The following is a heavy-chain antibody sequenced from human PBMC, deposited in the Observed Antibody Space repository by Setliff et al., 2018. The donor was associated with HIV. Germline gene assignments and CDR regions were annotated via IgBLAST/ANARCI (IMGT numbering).Heavy chain of an antibody. V-gene: IGHV5-51*01. D-gene: IGHD6-13*01. CDR3: ARGDSRWYERHYYYGMDV. Sequence: LGASLKISCEASGYSFTSYWIGWVRQLPGKGLEWMGIIYPGDSDTRYSPSFQGQVTISADKSISTAYLQWSSLKASDTAMYYCARGDSRWYERHYYYGMDVWGQGTTVTVSS. CDR1: GYSFTSYW. J-gene: IGHJ6*02. CDR2: IYPGDSDT.